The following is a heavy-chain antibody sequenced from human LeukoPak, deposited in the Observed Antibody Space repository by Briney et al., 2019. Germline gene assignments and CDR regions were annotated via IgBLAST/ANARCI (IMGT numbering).Heavy chain of an antibody. CDR1: GGSISSSSYY. V-gene: IGHV3-11*04. CDR2: ISSGGTAI. CDR3: ARAPGYSDSH. D-gene: IGHD5-12*01. Sequence: LSLTCTVSGGSISSSSYYWGWIRQPPGKGLEWISYISSGGTAIRYADSVKGRFTISRDNARNSLSLQMDSLRADDTGVYYCARAPGYSDSHWGQGTLVTVSS. J-gene: IGHJ1*01.